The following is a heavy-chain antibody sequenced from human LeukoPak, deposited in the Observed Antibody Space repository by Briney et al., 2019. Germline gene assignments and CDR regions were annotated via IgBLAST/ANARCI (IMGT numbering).Heavy chain of an antibody. V-gene: IGHV1-69*13. Sequence: ASVKVSCKASGGTFSSYAISWVRQAPGQGLEWMGGIIPIFGTANYAQKFQGRVTITADESTSTAYMELSSLRSEDTAVYYCASRITAPRFGVVITLQPPDYWGQGTLVTVSS. CDR2: IIPIFGTA. D-gene: IGHD3-3*01. J-gene: IGHJ4*02. CDR3: ASRITAPRFGVVITLQPPDY. CDR1: GGTFSSYA.